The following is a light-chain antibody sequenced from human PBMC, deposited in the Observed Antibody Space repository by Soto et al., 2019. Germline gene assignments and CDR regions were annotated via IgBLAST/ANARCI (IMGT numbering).Light chain of an antibody. CDR1: QSLLFFSNNKNY. Sequence: DIVMTQSPDSLAVSLGERATINCRSSQSLLFFSNNKNYLAWYQQKPRQPPKLLISLASTRESGVPERFSGSGSGTDFTLTISSLQAEDVAVYYCQQSYNTPHTFGQGTKLEIK. V-gene: IGKV4-1*01. CDR3: QQSYNTPHT. J-gene: IGKJ2*01. CDR2: LAS.